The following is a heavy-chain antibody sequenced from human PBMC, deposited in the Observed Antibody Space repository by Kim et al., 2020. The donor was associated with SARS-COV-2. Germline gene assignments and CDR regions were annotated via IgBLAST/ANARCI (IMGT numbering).Heavy chain of an antibody. CDR3: AKEISRGVIGSIDY. V-gene: IGHV3-9*01. CDR1: GFTFDDYA. CDR2: ISWNSGSI. D-gene: IGHD3-10*01. Sequence: GGSLRLSCAASGFTFDDYAMHWVRQAPGKGLEWVSGISWNSGSIGYADSVKGRFTISRDNAKSSLYLQMNSLRAEDTALYYCAKEISRGVIGSIDYWGQGTLATAS. J-gene: IGHJ4*02.